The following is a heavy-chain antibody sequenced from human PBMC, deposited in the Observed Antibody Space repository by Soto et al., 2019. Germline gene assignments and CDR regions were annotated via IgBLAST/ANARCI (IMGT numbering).Heavy chain of an antibody. Sequence: PSETLSLTCTVSGASIRGFDWSWIRQPPGQGLEWVASIYSSGRTDYNHSLESRVTISVDTSKNQFSLNLRSVNEADTAVYYCARDSAGSSGHFDSWGQGTLVTVSS. CDR2: IYSSGRT. CDR3: ARDSAGSSGHFDS. J-gene: IGHJ4*02. D-gene: IGHD6-19*01. V-gene: IGHV4-4*09. CDR1: GASIRGFD.